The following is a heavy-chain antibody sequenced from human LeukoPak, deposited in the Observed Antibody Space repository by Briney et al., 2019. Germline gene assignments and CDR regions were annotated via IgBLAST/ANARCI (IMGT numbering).Heavy chain of an antibody. CDR2: INDDGSST. CDR1: GFTFSNYR. V-gene: IGHV3-74*01. J-gene: IGHJ4*02. Sequence: GGSLRLSCAASGFTFSNYRMHWVRQAPGKGLVWVSHINDDGSSTSYAASVKGRFTISRDNAKHTLYLQMNSLRAEDTAVYYCARENLGSGNEFDYWGRGTLVTVSS. D-gene: IGHD3-10*01. CDR3: ARENLGSGNEFDY.